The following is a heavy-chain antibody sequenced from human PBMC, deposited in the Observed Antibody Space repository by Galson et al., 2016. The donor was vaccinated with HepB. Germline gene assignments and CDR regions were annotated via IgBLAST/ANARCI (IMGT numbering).Heavy chain of an antibody. V-gene: IGHV1-46*01. CDR3: ARGGLNHYYALDV. D-gene: IGHD1-14*01. J-gene: IGHJ6*02. CDR1: GYTFTAYF. CDR2: INPNVGST. Sequence: SVKVSCKASGYTFTAYFIYWVRQAPGQGLEWMGFINPNVGSTTFAQKFQDRVTMTRDTSTSTVFMELSSLRSEDTAVYFCARGGLNHYYALDVWGQGTTVTVSS.